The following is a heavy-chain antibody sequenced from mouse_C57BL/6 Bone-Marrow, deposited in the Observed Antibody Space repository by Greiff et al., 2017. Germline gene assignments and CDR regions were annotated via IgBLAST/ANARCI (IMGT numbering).Heavy chain of an antibody. Sequence: EVKLMESGGGLVKPGGSLKLSCAASGFTFSDYGMHWVRQAPEKGLEWVAYISSGSSTIYYADTVKGRFTISRDNAKTTLFLQMTSLRSEDTAMYYRARRRYPRYSMDDWGKGTSVTVSS. D-gene: IGHD1-1*01. V-gene: IGHV5-17*01. J-gene: IGHJ4*01. CDR1: GFTFSDYG. CDR3: ARRRYPRYSMDD. CDR2: ISSGSSTI.